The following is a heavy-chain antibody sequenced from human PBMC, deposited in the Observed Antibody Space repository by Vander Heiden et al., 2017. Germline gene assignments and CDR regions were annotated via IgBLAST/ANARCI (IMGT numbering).Heavy chain of an antibody. CDR2: ISSSTTYM. Sequence: LVKPGGSLRVACAASGFNFSRYSLNWVRQAPGKGLEWVSSISSSTTYMYYADSVKGRFTISRDNAKNSLFLQMSSLRAEDTAVYYCAREGGGTTFYGLDVWGQGITVTVSS. CDR1: GFNFSRYS. J-gene: IGHJ6*02. V-gene: IGHV3-21*06. CDR3: AREGGGTTFYGLDV. D-gene: IGHD1-1*01.